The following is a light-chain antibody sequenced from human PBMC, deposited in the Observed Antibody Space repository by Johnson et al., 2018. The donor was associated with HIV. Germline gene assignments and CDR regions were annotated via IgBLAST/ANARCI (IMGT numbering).Light chain of an antibody. Sequence: VLTQPPSASGTPGQRVTISCSGSSSNIGSNTVNWYQQLPGTAPKLLIYRNNQRPSGVPDRFSGSKSGTSASLAISGLQAEDEADYYCAAWDDSLNGYVFGTGTKVTVL. CDR3: AAWDDSLNGYV. CDR2: RNN. V-gene: IGLV1-44*01. CDR1: SSNIGSNT. J-gene: IGLJ1*01.